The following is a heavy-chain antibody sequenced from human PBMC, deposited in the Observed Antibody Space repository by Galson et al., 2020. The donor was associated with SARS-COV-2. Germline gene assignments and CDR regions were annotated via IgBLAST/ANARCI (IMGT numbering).Heavy chain of an antibody. CDR3: ARAYTMVLALTI. J-gene: IGHJ3*02. V-gene: IGHV4-4*02. CDR1: GGSISSSNW. D-gene: IGHD3-10*01. CDR2: IYHSGST. Sequence: SETLSLTCAVSGGSISSSNWWSWVRQPPGKGLEWIGEIYHSGSTNYNPSLKSRVTISVDTSKNQFSLKLSSVTAADTAVYYCARAYTMVLALTIWGQGTMVTVSS.